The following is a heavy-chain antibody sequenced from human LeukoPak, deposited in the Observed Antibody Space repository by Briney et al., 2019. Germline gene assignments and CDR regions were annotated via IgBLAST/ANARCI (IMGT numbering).Heavy chain of an antibody. Sequence: KPSETPSLTCTVSGDSFTPHYWSWIRQPPGKGLEWIGYISYLGSTNYNPSLKSRVTISIDTSKNEVSLMLTSVTAADTAVYYCASDSISMNAFDAWGQGTMVTVSS. CDR2: ISYLGST. CDR3: ASDSISMNAFDA. D-gene: IGHD3-22*01. J-gene: IGHJ3*01. V-gene: IGHV4-59*11. CDR1: GDSFTPHY.